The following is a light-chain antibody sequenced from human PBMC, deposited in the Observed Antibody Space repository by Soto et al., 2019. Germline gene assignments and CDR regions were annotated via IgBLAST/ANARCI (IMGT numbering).Light chain of an antibody. CDR1: QSVSSSY. CDR2: GAS. Sequence: EIVLTQSPGTLSLSPGERATLSCRASQSVSSSYLAWYQQKPGQAPSLLIYGASNRATGIPDRFSGSGSGTDFTLTISRLESEDFAVYYCHQYGTSPETFGQGTKVEIK. V-gene: IGKV3-20*01. J-gene: IGKJ1*01. CDR3: HQYGTSPET.